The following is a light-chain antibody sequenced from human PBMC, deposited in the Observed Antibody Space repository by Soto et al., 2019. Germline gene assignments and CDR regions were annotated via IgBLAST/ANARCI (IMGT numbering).Light chain of an antibody. J-gene: IGKJ1*01. Sequence: IVLTQSPDSLAVSLCDGATINCKSSHSASFSINKKNYLAWYHQKPGQPPKLLIYWASIRESGVPTRFSGSGSGTNFTLTISSLQAEDAAVYYCQQYYTTPPTFGLGTKVDI. CDR1: HSASFSINKKNY. CDR2: WAS. V-gene: IGKV4-1*01. CDR3: QQYYTTPPT.